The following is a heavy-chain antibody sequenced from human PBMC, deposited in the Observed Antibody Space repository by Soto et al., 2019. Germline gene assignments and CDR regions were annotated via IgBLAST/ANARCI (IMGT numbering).Heavy chain of an antibody. CDR1: GGSISNYY. Sequence: SETLSLTCTVSGGSISNYYWNWIRQSPGKGLEWIGYIYSSGSTHYNPSLQNRVTISIDTSKNQVSLKVNSVTAADTALYYCARDHPHSYGVYYFDYWGQGTPVTVSS. J-gene: IGHJ4*02. CDR2: IYSSGST. D-gene: IGHD5-18*01. V-gene: IGHV4-59*01. CDR3: ARDHPHSYGVYYFDY.